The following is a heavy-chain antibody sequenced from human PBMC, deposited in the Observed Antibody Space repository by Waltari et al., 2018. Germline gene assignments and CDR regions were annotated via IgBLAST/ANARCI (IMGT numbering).Heavy chain of an antibody. CDR1: GFTFTSYW. Sequence: EVQLVQSAAEVKKPGASLTISCKGSGFTFTSYWITWVRQKPGKGLEWMGRIDPSDSYTYYDPSFRGHVTISAEKSSSTAYLHWSSLQASDTAIYYCAHSRSSFSPWFDPWGQGTLVTVAS. V-gene: IGHV5-10-1*03. CDR2: IDPSDSYT. D-gene: IGHD6-6*01. CDR3: AHSRSSFSPWFDP. J-gene: IGHJ5*02.